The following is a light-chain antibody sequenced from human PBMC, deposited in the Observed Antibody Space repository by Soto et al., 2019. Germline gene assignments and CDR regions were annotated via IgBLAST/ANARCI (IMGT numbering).Light chain of an antibody. CDR2: DVS. V-gene: IGLV2-11*01. CDR1: SSDVGVYNY. J-gene: IGLJ3*02. CDR3: CSYAGSPWV. Sequence: QSALTQPRSVSGSPGQSVTISCTGTSSDVGVYNYVSWYQQHPGKAPKLMIYDVSIRPSGVPDRSSGSKSGNTASLTISGLQAEDEADYYCCSYAGSPWVFGGGTKVTVL.